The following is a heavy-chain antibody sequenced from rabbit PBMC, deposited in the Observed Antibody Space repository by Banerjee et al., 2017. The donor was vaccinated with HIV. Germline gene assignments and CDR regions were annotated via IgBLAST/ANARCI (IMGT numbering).Heavy chain of an antibody. D-gene: IGHD8-1*01. CDR3: VRAGVYAGSSSYTGFDFNL. Sequence: QQQLEESGGGLVKPGGTLTLTCKASGIDFSSYYRMCWVRQAPGRGLELIACIYTTSGSPWYARWVNGRFTISRRTSLNTVDLQTPSLTAADTATYFCVRAGVYAGSSSYTGFDFNLWGPGTLVTVS. CDR2: IYTTSGSP. CDR1: GIDFSSYYR. J-gene: IGHJ4*01. V-gene: IGHV1S43*01.